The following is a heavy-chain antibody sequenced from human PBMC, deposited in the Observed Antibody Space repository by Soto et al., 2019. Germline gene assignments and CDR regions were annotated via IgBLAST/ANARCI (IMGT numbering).Heavy chain of an antibody. D-gene: IGHD6-6*01. J-gene: IGHJ5*02. CDR2: IYYSGST. Sequence: QVQLQESGPGLVKPSQTLSLTCTVSGASMSSRGYYWTWIRQSPGKGLEWIGYIYYSGSTYYNPSLESRVAISLDTSRSQFSLTLHSVTAADTAIYYCARDRHNNFFDPWGQGTLVTVSS. CDR1: GASMSSRGYY. CDR3: ARDRHNNFFDP. V-gene: IGHV4-31*03.